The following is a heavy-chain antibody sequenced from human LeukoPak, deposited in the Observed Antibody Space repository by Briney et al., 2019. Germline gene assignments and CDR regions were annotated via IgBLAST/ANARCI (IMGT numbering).Heavy chain of an antibody. CDR3: GRVPDYYYDSSGTTPDY. J-gene: IGHJ4*02. Sequence: GGSLRLSCAASGFTFDRYSMSWVRQAPGKGLEWVSYITSGSSTIYYPDSVKGRFTISRDNAKNSLYLQMNSLRAEDTAVYYCGRVPDYYYDSSGTTPDYWGQGTLVTVSS. D-gene: IGHD3-22*01. CDR1: GFTFDRYS. CDR2: ITSGSSTI. V-gene: IGHV3-48*04.